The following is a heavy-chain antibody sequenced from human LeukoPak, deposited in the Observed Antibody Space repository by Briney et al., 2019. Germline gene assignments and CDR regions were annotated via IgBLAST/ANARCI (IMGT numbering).Heavy chain of an antibody. V-gene: IGHV3-30*18. CDR1: GFTFSSYG. J-gene: IGHJ4*02. D-gene: IGHD6-6*01. CDR3: AKAGEYSSSGGIDY. Sequence: GGSLRLSCAASGFTFSSYGMHWVRQAPGKGLEWVAVISYDGSNKYYADSVKGRFTISRDNSKNTLYLQMNSLRAEDTAVYHCAKAGEYSSSGGIDYWGQGTLVTVSS. CDR2: ISYDGSNK.